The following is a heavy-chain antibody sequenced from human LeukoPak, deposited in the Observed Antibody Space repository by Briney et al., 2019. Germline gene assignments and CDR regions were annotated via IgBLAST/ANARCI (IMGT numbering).Heavy chain of an antibody. V-gene: IGHV4-34*01. Sequence: SETLSLTCAVSGGSFTDYYWSWICQPPGKGLEWIGESSHSGSTNHNPSLKSRVTLSVDTSKNQFSLKLSSVTAADTAVYYCAGLRYDRDHWGQGTLVTVSS. CDR1: GGSFTDYY. J-gene: IGHJ4*02. D-gene: IGHD5-12*01. CDR3: AGLRYDRDH. CDR2: SSHSGST.